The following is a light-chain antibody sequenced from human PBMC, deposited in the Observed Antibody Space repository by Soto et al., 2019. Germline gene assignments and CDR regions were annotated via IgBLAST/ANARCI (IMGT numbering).Light chain of an antibody. CDR3: HQYHSPPQP. J-gene: IGKJ2*01. CDR2: AAS. Sequence: EVVLMQSPGTLSLSPGERATLSCRASQTMTRAYVAWYQQKPGQAPRLLIYAASYRATGISDKFSGSGSGTDFSLTISRLEPEDSAVYYCHQYHSPPQPFGQGTKVDIK. CDR1: QTMTRAY. V-gene: IGKV3-20*01.